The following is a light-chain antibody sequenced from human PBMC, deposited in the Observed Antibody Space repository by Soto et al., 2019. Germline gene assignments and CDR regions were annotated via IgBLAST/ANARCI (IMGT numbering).Light chain of an antibody. CDR2: AAS. Sequence: DIQLTQSPSFLSASVGDRVTITCRASQGFSNSLAWYQQKPGKAPKLLIYAASTLQSGVPSRFSGSCSGTEFTLTIISLQPEDFATYYCQQPDSYPCTFGQGTKLEIK. V-gene: IGKV1-9*01. CDR1: QGFSNS. CDR3: QQPDSYPCT. J-gene: IGKJ2*02.